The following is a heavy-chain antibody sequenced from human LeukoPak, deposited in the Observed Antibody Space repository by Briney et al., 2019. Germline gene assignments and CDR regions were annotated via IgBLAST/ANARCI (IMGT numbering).Heavy chain of an antibody. V-gene: IGHV3-48*03. CDR1: GFTFSSYA. CDR2: ISSSGSVI. CDR3: AREGLRGNWFDP. Sequence: GGSLRPSCAASGFTFSSYAMNWVRQAPGKGLEWVSYISSSGSVIYYADSVRGRFTISRDNAKNSLYLQMNSLRAEDTAVYYCAREGLRGNWFDPWGQGTLVTVSS. D-gene: IGHD2-15*01. J-gene: IGHJ5*02.